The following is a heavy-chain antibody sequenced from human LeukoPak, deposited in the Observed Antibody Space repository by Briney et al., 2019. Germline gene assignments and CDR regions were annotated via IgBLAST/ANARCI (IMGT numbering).Heavy chain of an antibody. J-gene: IGHJ4*02. CDR2: ISYDGSNK. Sequence: PGGSLRLSCAASGFTFSSYAMHWVRQAPGKGLEWVAVISYDGSNKYYADSVKGRFTISRDNSKNTLYLQMNSLRAEDTAVYYCAKSEGPRAPFDYWGQGTLVTVSS. CDR3: AKSEGPRAPFDY. CDR1: GFTFSSYA. V-gene: IGHV3-30-3*02.